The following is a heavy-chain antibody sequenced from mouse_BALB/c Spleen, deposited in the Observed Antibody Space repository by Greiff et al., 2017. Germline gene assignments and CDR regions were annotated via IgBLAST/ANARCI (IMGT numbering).Heavy chain of an antibody. CDR2: ISSGGSYT. CDR3: ARGDYYAMDY. J-gene: IGHJ4*01. V-gene: IGHV5-9-3*01. Sequence: DVKLVESGGGLVKPGGSLKLSCAASGFTFSSYAMSWVRQTPEKRLEWVATISSGGSYTYYPDSVKGRFTISRDNAKNTLYLQMSSLRSEDTAMYYCARGDYYAMDYWGQGTSVTVSS. CDR1: GFTFSSYA.